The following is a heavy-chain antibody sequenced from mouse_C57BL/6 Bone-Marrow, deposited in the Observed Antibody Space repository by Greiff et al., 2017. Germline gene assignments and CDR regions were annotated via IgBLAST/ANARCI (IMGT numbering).Heavy chain of an antibody. CDR3: ERLGDGYYRYAMDY. D-gene: IGHD2-3*01. V-gene: IGHV1-4*01. J-gene: IGHJ4*01. CDR2: INPSSGYT. Sequence: QVQLQQSGAELARPGASVKMSCKASGYTFTRYTMHWVKQRPGQGLDWIGYINPSSGYTKYNQKFKDKATLTAAKASSTADRQLMSLTSENSAVYDCERLGDGYYRYAMDYWGQGTSVTVSS. CDR1: GYTFTRYT.